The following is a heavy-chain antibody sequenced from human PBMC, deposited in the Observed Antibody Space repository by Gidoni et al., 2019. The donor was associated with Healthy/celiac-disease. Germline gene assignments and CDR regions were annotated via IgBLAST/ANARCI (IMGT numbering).Heavy chain of an antibody. CDR1: GGSISSGGYY. Sequence: QVQLQESGPGLVKPSQTLSLTCTVSGGSISSGGYYWSWIRQHPGKGLEWIGYLYYSGSTYYNPSLKSRVTRSVDTSKNQFSLKLSSVTAADTAVYYCARVKRGSSWFDPWGQGTLVTVSS. D-gene: IGHD6-6*01. CDR3: ARVKRGSSWFDP. J-gene: IGHJ5*02. CDR2: LYYSGST. V-gene: IGHV4-31*03.